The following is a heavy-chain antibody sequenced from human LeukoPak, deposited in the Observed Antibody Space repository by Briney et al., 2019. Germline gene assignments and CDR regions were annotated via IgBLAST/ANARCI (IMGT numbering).Heavy chain of an antibody. Sequence: GGSLRLSCAASGITISSNHMSWVRQAPGKGLEWVSRISGSGGGTYHADSVKGRFTISRDNSRNTLYLQMNSLRAEDTAVYYCAKDSQGGYGMFDHWGQGTLVTVSS. J-gene: IGHJ4*02. CDR3: AKDSQGGYGMFDH. CDR2: ISGSGGGT. CDR1: GITISSNH. D-gene: IGHD5-12*01. V-gene: IGHV3-23*01.